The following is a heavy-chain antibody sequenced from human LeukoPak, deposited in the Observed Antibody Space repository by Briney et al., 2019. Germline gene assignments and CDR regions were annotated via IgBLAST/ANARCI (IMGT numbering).Heavy chain of an antibody. D-gene: IGHD5-12*01. CDR1: GGSISSHF. CDR3: VRYRLSAGDIS. J-gene: IGHJ5*02. CDR2: MYYSGST. Sequence: SETLPLTCSVSGGSISSHFWSWIRQPPGKGLELIGHMYYSGSTNYNPSLKSRVTISVDTSKDHFSLKLSSVTAADTAVYYCVRYRLSAGDISWGQGSLVTVSS. V-gene: IGHV4-59*08.